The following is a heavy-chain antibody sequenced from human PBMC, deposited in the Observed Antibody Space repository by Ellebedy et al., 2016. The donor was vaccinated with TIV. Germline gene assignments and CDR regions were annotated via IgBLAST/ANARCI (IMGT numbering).Heavy chain of an antibody. D-gene: IGHD6-13*01. CDR1: GFTFSSYG. J-gene: IGHJ4*02. Sequence: PGGSLRLSCAASGFTFSSYGMHWVRQAPGKGLEWVAVISYDGSNKYYADSVKGRFTISRDNSKNTLYLQMNSLRAEDTAVYYCAREAAAGMRYFDYWGQGTLVTVSS. CDR2: ISYDGSNK. CDR3: AREAAAGMRYFDY. V-gene: IGHV3-30*03.